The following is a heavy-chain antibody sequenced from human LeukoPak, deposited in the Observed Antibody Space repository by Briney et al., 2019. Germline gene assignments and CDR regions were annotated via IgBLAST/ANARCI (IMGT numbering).Heavy chain of an antibody. CDR2: IKQDGSEK. CDR3: ARGGYDYVWGSYRYRYGMDV. V-gene: IGHV3-7*03. Sequence: GGSLRLSCAASGFTFSSYWMGWVRQAPGKGLEWVANIKQDGSEKYYVDSVKGRFTISRDNAKNSLYLQMNSLRAEDTAVYYCARGGYDYVWGSYRYRYGMDVWGKGTTVTVSS. CDR1: GFTFSSYW. D-gene: IGHD3-16*02. J-gene: IGHJ6*04.